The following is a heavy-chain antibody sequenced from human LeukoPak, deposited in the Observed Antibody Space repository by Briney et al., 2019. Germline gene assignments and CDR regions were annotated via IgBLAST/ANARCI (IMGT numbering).Heavy chain of an antibody. CDR2: IYYSGST. CDR3: ARLDYCDSSGYP. CDR1: GGSISSSSYY. J-gene: IGHJ5*02. D-gene: IGHD3-22*01. Sequence: SETLSLTCTVSGGSISSSSYYWGWIRQPPGKGLEWIGSIYYSGSTYYNPSLKSRVTISVDTSKNQFSLKLSSVTAADTAVYYCARLDYCDSSGYPWGQGTLVTVSS. V-gene: IGHV4-39*01.